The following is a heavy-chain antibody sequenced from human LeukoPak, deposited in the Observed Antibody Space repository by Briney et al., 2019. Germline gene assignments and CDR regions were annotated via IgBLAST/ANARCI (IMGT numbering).Heavy chain of an antibody. V-gene: IGHV4-59*01. Sequence: TSETLSLTCSVSGGSISNYFWSWIRQPPGKGLEWIGYIYHGGSTYYNPSLKSRVTTSVDTSKNQFSLKLSSVTAADTAVYYCARDRGIAAAGIYYYYGMDVWGQGTTVTVSS. CDR3: ARDRGIAAAGIYYYYGMDV. J-gene: IGHJ6*02. D-gene: IGHD6-13*01. CDR2: IYHGGST. CDR1: GGSISNYF.